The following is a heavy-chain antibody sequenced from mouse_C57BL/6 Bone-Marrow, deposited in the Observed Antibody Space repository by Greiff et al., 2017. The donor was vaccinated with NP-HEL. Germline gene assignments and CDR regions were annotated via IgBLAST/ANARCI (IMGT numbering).Heavy chain of an antibody. D-gene: IGHD2-2*01. CDR1: GFTFSSYG. CDR3: ARQGGYAWFAY. CDR2: ISSGGSYT. Sequence: EVKLMESGGDLVKPGGSLKLSCAASGFTFSSYGMSWVRQTPDKRLEWVATISSGGSYTYYPDSVKGRFTISRDNAKNTLYLQMSSLKSEDTAMYYCARQGGYAWFAYWGQGTLVTVSA. J-gene: IGHJ3*01. V-gene: IGHV5-6*01.